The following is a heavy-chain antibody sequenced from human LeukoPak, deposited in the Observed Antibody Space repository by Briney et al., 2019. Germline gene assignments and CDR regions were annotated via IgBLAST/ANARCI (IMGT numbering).Heavy chain of an antibody. CDR3: ARDIAAAGTWYFDY. J-gene: IGHJ4*02. CDR1: GFTFSSYW. V-gene: IGHV3-7*03. CDR2: IKQDGSEK. Sequence: GGSLRLSCAASGFTFSSYWMSWVRQAPGKGLEWVANIKQDGSEKYYVDSVKGRFTISRDNAKNSLYLQVNSLRAEDTALYYCARDIAAAGTWYFDYWGQGTLVTVSS. D-gene: IGHD6-13*01.